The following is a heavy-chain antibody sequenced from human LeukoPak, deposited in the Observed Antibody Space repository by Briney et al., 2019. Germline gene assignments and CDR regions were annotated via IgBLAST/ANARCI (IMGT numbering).Heavy chain of an antibody. CDR3: ARGRRIQLWFFDY. J-gene: IGHJ4*02. V-gene: IGHV1-8*01. Sequence: ASVKDSCKASGYTFTSYDINWVRQATGQGLEWMGWMNPNSGNTGYAQKFQGRVTMTRNTSISTAYMELSSLRSEDTAVYYCARGRRIQLWFFDYWGQGTLVTVSS. D-gene: IGHD5-18*01. CDR1: GYTFTSYD. CDR2: MNPNSGNT.